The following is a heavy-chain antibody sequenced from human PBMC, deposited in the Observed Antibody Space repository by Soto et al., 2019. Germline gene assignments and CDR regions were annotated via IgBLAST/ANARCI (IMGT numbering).Heavy chain of an antibody. J-gene: IGHJ2*01. Sequence: QLQLRESGPGLVKPSETLSLTCTVSGGSISSSTYYWGWIRQPPGKGLEWIGSIYYSGSTHYNPSLKSRVTISVATSKTQASMNRNSVTAADTAVYHCAIHVYGSGVVRYFDLWGRGTLVTVSS. D-gene: IGHD3-10*01. CDR1: GGSISSSTYY. CDR3: AIHVYGSGVVRYFDL. CDR2: IYYSGST. V-gene: IGHV4-39*01.